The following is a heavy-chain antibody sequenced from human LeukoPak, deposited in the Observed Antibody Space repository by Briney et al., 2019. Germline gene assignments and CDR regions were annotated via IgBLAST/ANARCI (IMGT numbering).Heavy chain of an antibody. D-gene: IGHD3-10*01. CDR3: ADDGSGSYSY. V-gene: IGHV3-74*01. CDR1: GFAFSNYW. Sequence: GGPLRLSCAASGFAFSNYWLHWVRQAPGKGLEWVARINTHGSSTNYADSVKGRFTISRDNAKNTLYLQMNSLRAEDTAVYYCADDGSGSYSYWGQGTLVTVSS. CDR2: INTHGSST. J-gene: IGHJ4*02.